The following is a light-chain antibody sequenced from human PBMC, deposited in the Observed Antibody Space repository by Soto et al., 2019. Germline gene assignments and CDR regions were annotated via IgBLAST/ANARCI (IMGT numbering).Light chain of an antibody. CDR1: QGISSY. Sequence: DIQLTQSPSSLSASVGDRVTITCRASQGISSYLAWYQQKPGKAPNLLIYAASTLQSGVPSRFSGSGSGKDFTLTISSLQPEDFATYYCQQLITYPFTFGPGTEVDI. CDR2: AAS. V-gene: IGKV1-9*01. J-gene: IGKJ3*01. CDR3: QQLITYPFT.